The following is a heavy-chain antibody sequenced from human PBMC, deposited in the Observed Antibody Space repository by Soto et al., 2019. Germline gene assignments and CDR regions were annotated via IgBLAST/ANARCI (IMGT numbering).Heavy chain of an antibody. CDR2: IIPIFGTA. V-gene: IGHV1-69*13. CDR3: AASDTTASYYYYGMDF. CDR1: GGTFSSYA. Sequence: ASVKVSCKASGGTFSSYAISWVRQAPGQGLEWMGGIIPIFGTANYAQKFQGRVTITADESTSTAYMELSSLRSEDTAVYYCAASDTTASYYYYGMDFWGQGTTVTVSS. J-gene: IGHJ6*02. D-gene: IGHD4-4*01.